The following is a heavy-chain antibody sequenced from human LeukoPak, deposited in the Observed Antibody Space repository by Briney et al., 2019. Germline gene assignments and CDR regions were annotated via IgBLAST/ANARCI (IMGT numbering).Heavy chain of an antibody. CDR3: ARDYSGYDFLDY. V-gene: IGHV4-30-4*01. Sequence: SETLSLTCTVSGDSISSSNHYWPWIRQPPGTGLEWIGYIYYSGTTYYNPSLESRVTILVDTSRNQFSLRLSSVTAADTAVYYCARDYSGYDFLDYWGQGTLVTVSS. CDR1: GDSISSSNHY. J-gene: IGHJ4*02. D-gene: IGHD5-12*01. CDR2: IYYSGTT.